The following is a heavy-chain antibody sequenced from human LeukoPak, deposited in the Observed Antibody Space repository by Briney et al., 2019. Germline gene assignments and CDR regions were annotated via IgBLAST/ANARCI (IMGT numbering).Heavy chain of an antibody. D-gene: IGHD5-24*01. CDR2: IYYSGST. CDR1: GGSISSYY. J-gene: IGHJ4*02. Sequence: PSETLSLTCTVSGGSISSYYWSWIRQPPGKGLEWIGYIYYSGSTNYNPSLKSRVTISVDTSKNQVSLKLSSVTAADTAVYYCARVRDGYNWYFDYWGQGTLVTVSS. CDR3: ARVRDGYNWYFDY. V-gene: IGHV4-59*01.